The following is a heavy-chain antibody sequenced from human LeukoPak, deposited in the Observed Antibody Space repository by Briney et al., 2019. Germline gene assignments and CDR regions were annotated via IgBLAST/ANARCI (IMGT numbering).Heavy chain of an antibody. CDR1: GYSFTNYW. D-gene: IGHD3-10*01. J-gene: IGHJ1*01. Sequence: GESLKISCKGPGYSFTNYWIGWVRQMPGKGLEWMGIIYPGDSDTRYNPSFQGQVTISADKSISTAYLQWSSLKASDSAMYYCARRSESSEYFQHWGQGTLVTVSS. CDR3: ARRSESSEYFQH. V-gene: IGHV5-51*01. CDR2: IYPGDSDT.